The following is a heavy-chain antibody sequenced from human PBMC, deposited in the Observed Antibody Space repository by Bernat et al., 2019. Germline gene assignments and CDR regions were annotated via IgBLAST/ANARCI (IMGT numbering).Heavy chain of an antibody. CDR1: GFTVSSNY. Sequence: EVQLVESGGGLVQPGGSLRLSCAASGFTVSSNYMSWVRQAPGKGLEWVSVIYSGGSTYYADSVKGRFTISRDNSKNTLYLQMNSLRAEDTAVYYCARDDYYDSSGYYGPYYYYGMDVWGQGTTVTVSS. CDR3: ARDDYYDSSGYYGPYYYYGMDV. D-gene: IGHD3-22*01. J-gene: IGHJ6*02. CDR2: IYSGGST. V-gene: IGHV3-66*01.